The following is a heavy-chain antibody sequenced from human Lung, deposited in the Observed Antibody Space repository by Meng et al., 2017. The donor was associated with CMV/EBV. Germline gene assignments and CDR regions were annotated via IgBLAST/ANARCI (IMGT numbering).Heavy chain of an antibody. CDR1: GYTFTSSS. V-gene: IGHV7-4-1*01. CDR3: ARGNGWRFDY. D-gene: IGHD6-19*01. CDR2: ININTGNP. J-gene: IGHJ4*02. Sequence: QVHLVQSGSELKTPGDSVKVSSQAAGYTFTSSSMNWVRHAPGQGLEWMGWININTGNPTYAQGFTGRFVFSLDTSVSTAYLQIDSLKADDTAVYYCARGNGWRFDYWGQGTLVTVSS.